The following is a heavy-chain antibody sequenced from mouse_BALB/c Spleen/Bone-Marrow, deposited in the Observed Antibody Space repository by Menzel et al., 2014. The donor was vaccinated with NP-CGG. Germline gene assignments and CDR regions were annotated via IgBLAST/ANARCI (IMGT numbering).Heavy chain of an antibody. CDR3: ARDINYGNYWYFDG. CDR1: GFTFTDXY. Sequence: EVKLMESGGGLVQPGGSLRLSCATSGFTFTDXYXSWVXQPPXXAXXWXXXIXXXXXGYTTEYSASVKGRFTISRDNSQSNLYLQMNTLRAEDSATYYCARDINYGNYWYFDGWGAGTTVTVSS. J-gene: IGHJ1*01. D-gene: IGHD2-1*01. CDR2: IXXXXXGYTT. V-gene: IGHV7-3*02.